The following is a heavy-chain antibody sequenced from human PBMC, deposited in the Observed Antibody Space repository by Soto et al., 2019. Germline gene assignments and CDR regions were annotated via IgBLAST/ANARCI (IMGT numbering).Heavy chain of an antibody. CDR1: GYTFTNYY. V-gene: IGHV1-46*01. CDR3: ASRGERDYYDTSGYG. CDR2: IDPSGGST. Sequence: ASVKVSCKASGYTFTNYYMHWVRQAPGQGLEWVGIIDPSGGSTTYAQKFQGRVTMTRDTSTSTVYLDLSSLTSEDTAVYYCASRGERDYYDTSGYGWGQGTLVTVSS. D-gene: IGHD3-22*01. J-gene: IGHJ1*01.